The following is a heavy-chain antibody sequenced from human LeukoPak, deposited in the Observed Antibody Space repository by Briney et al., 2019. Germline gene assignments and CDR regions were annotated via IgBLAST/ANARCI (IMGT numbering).Heavy chain of an antibody. V-gene: IGHV4-39*07. D-gene: IGHD6-13*01. CDR2: IYYSGST. CDR1: GGSISSSSYY. Sequence: SETLSLTCTVSGGSISSSSYYWGWIRQPPGKGLEWIGSIYYSGSTYYNPSLKSRVTISVDTSKNQFSLKLSSVTAADTAVYYCARERGRIAAAGKTASPVDFDYWGQGTLVTVSS. CDR3: ARERGRIAAAGKTASPVDFDY. J-gene: IGHJ4*02.